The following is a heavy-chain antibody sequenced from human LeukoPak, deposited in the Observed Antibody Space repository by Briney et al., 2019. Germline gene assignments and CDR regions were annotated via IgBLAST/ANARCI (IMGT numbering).Heavy chain of an antibody. V-gene: IGHV5-51*01. CDR2: IYPADSHT. D-gene: IGHD3-10*01. J-gene: IGHJ4*02. Sequence: GESLKISCKGSGYTFTNYWIGWVRQMPGKGLEWMGIIYPADSHTRYSPSFQGQVTISADKSITTAYLQWSSLKASDTAIYYCARRDEILRGAITYFDYWGRGTPVTVSS. CDR1: GYTFTNYW. CDR3: ARRDEILRGAITYFDY.